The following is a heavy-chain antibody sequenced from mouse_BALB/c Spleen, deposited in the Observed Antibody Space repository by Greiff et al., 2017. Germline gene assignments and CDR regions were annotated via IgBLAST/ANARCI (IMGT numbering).Heavy chain of an antibody. CDR3: AGSTMITTERTDY. J-gene: IGHJ2*01. Sequence: EVQLQQSGPGLVKPSQSLSLTCTVTGYSITSDYAWNWIRQFPGNKLEWMGYISYSGSTSYNPSLKSRISITRDTSKNQFFLQLNSVTTEDTATYYCAGSTMITTERTDYWGQGTTLTVSS. CDR1: GYSITSDYA. D-gene: IGHD2-4*01. V-gene: IGHV3-2*02. CDR2: ISYSGST.